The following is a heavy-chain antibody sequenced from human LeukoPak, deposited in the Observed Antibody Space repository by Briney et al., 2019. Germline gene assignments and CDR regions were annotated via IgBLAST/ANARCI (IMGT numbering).Heavy chain of an antibody. D-gene: IGHD6-13*01. CDR3: ARVGQQVLFDC. V-gene: IGHV1-46*01. J-gene: IGHJ4*02. CDR1: GYTFTSYY. Sequence: ASVKVSCKSSGYTFTSYYMHWVRQAPGQGLEWMGIINPSGGSTTYAQKFQGRVTMTRDTSTSTVYMELSSLRSEDTAVYYCARVGQQVLFDCWGQGTLVTVSS. CDR2: INPSGGST.